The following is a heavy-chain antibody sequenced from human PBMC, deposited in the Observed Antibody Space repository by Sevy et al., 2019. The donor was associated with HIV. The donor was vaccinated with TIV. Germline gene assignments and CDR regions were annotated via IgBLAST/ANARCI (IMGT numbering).Heavy chain of an antibody. CDR3: ARAPPVRSGDDSLNWFDP. CDR1: GGSISVYY. V-gene: IGHV4-59*01. D-gene: IGHD5-12*01. Sequence: SETLSLTCTVSGGSISVYYWSWIRQPPGKELEYIGYVYHTGSTNYNPSLKSRVTISVDTSNNQFSVKLTSVTAADTAVYYCARAPPVRSGDDSLNWFDPWGQGTLVTVSS. CDR2: VYHTGST. J-gene: IGHJ5*02.